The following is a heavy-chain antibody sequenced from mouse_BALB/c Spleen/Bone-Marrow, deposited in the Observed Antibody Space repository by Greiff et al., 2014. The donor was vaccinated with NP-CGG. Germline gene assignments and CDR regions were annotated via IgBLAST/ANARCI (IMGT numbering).Heavy chain of an antibody. V-gene: IGHV1S81*02. D-gene: IGHD2-1*01. J-gene: IGHJ2*01. CDR2: INPSNGRT. Sequence: QVQLQQSGAELVKPGASVKLSCKTSGYTFTSCWIHWVEQRPGQGLEWIGEINPSNGRTSYNEKFKSKATLAVDTSSSTAYMQLSSLTSEDSAVYYCARANFGNYGVYWGQGSTLTVSS. CDR1: GYTFTSCW. CDR3: ARANFGNYGVY.